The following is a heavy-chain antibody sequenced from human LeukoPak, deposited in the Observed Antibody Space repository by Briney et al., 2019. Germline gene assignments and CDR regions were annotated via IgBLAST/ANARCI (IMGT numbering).Heavy chain of an antibody. D-gene: IGHD3-22*01. V-gene: IGHV3-53*01. CDR3: ARGLFLSGYLDAFDI. CDR2: IYNDGRT. Sequence: TGGSLRLSCPASGFIVNNKYMTWVRQAPGKGLEWVSLIYNDGRTYYADSVKGRCTISRDNSKNTLYLQMNSLRVEDTAVYYCARGLFLSGYLDAFDIWGQGTVVTVSS. J-gene: IGHJ3*02. CDR1: GFIVNNKY.